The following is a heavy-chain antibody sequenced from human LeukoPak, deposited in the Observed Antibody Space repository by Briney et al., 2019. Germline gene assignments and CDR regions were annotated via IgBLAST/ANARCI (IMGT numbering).Heavy chain of an antibody. CDR2: ISYDGSNK. J-gene: IGHJ6*03. D-gene: IGHD2-2*01. V-gene: IGHV3-30*18. CDR3: AKGAVPAADRGAYYYYYMDV. CDR1: GFTFSSYG. Sequence: PGGSLRFSCAASGFTFSSYGMHWVRQAPGKGLEWVAVISYDGSNKYYADSVKGRFTISRDNSKNTLYLQMNSLRAEDTAVYYCAKGAVPAADRGAYYYYYMDVWGKGTTVTVSS.